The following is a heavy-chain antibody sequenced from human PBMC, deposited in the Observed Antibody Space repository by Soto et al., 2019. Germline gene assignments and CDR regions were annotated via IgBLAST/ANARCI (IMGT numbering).Heavy chain of an antibody. Sequence: QVQLVQSGAEVKKPGSSVKVCCKASGGTFSSYAISWVRQAPGQGLEWMGGIIPIFGTANYAQKFQGRVTITADKSTSTVYMELSSLRSEDTAVYYCARGPEGVTKGAFDYWGQGTLVTVSS. V-gene: IGHV1-69*06. CDR3: ARGPEGVTKGAFDY. D-gene: IGHD3-10*01. J-gene: IGHJ4*02. CDR2: IIPIFGTA. CDR1: GGTFSSYA.